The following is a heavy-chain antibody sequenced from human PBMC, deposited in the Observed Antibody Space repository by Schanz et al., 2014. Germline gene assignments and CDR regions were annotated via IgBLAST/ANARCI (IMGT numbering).Heavy chain of an antibody. CDR3: ARDSRPNYDFLTAYYSIDY. D-gene: IGHD3-9*01. J-gene: IGHJ4*02. CDR1: GFAFSVYG. CDR2: ISYDGSNK. Sequence: VQLLESGGGLVQPGGSLRLSCAASGFAFSVYGMHWVRQAPGKGPEWVAVISYDGSNKYYADSVKGRFTISRDNAKNTLYLQMNSLRAEDTAVYYCARDSRPNYDFLTAYYSIDYWGQGTLVTVSS. V-gene: IGHV3-30*19.